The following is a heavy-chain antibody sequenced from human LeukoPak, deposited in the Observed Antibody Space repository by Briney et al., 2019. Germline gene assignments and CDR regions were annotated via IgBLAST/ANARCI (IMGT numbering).Heavy chain of an antibody. CDR3: ARDPSGSGSYYQYFDY. Sequence: PGGSLRLSCAASGFTFSSYEMNWVRQAPGKGLEWVSYISNGGSTIYYADPVKGRFTISRDNAKKSLYLQMNSLRAEDTAVYYCARDPSGSGSYYQYFDYWGQGTLVTVSS. CDR1: GFTFSSYE. D-gene: IGHD3-10*01. V-gene: IGHV3-48*03. J-gene: IGHJ4*02. CDR2: ISNGGSTI.